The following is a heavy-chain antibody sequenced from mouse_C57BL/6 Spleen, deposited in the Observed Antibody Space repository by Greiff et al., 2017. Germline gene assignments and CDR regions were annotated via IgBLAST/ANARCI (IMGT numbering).Heavy chain of an antibody. D-gene: IGHD1-1*01. Sequence: QVQLQQSGAELASPGASVTLSCKASGYTFTDHIMNWVKQRPGQGLEWIGKIYPVSGETNYNQKFMGKATFSVDRSSSTVYMVLNSLTSEDPAVYYGGTPAGSSLYAMGYWGQGTSVTVSA. CDR1: GYTFTDHI. CDR3: GTPAGSSLYAMGY. J-gene: IGHJ4*01. V-gene: IGHV1-11*01. CDR2: IYPVSGET.